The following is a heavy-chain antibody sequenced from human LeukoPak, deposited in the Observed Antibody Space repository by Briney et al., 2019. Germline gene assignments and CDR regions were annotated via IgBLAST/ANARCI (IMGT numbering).Heavy chain of an antibody. Sequence: PSETLSLTCTVSGGSISSYYWSWIRQPPGKGLEWIGEINHSGSTNYNPSLKSRVTISVDTSKNQFSLKLSSVTAADTAVYYCARLGITMVRGVMGYYYYMDVWGKGTTVTISS. CDR3: ARLGITMVRGVMGYYYYMDV. CDR2: INHSGST. D-gene: IGHD3-10*01. V-gene: IGHV4-34*01. CDR1: GGSISSYY. J-gene: IGHJ6*03.